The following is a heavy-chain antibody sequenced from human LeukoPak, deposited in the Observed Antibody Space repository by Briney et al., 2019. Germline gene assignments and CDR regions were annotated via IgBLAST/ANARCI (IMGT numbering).Heavy chain of an antibody. CDR3: ARVGCSSTSCYDGWFDP. V-gene: IGHV4-59*01. D-gene: IGHD2-2*01. CDR2: IYYSGST. Sequence: PSETLSLTCTVSGGTISSYYRSWIRQPPGQGLEWIGYIYYSGSTNYNPSLRSRVTISVDTSKNQCSLKLSSVTAADTAVYYCARVGCSSTSCYDGWFDPWGQGTLVTVSS. CDR1: GGTISSYY. J-gene: IGHJ5*02.